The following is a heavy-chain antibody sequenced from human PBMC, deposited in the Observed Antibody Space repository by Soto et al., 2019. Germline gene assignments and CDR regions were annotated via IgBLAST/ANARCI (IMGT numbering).Heavy chain of an antibody. CDR1: GYTLTSYW. V-gene: IGHV5-51*01. D-gene: IGHD1-26*01. CDR2: IYPDDSDS. J-gene: IGHJ5*02. CDR3: ARHHRDDISGRWFKP. Sequence: GESLKSSFKGSGYTLTSYWIAWVRQMPGKVLELVGIIYPDDSDSRYSPSFQGQGTFSADMSINTAYLQWHSLKASDTAMYYFARHHRDDISGRWFKPWGHGTLVTVSS.